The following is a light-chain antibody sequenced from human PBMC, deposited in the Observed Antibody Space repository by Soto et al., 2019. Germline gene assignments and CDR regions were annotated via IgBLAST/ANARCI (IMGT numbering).Light chain of an antibody. CDR2: AVS. J-gene: IGKJ4*01. V-gene: IGKV1-39*01. CDR3: QQSYRTLLX. Sequence: DIQMTQSPSSLSASVGDRVTITCRASQNIGRDLTWYQQKPGKAPKVLIYAVSSLHGGVPSRFSGSGSGTDFILTISSLQPEDFATYYCQQSYRTLLXFGGGXXVEIK. CDR1: QNIGRD.